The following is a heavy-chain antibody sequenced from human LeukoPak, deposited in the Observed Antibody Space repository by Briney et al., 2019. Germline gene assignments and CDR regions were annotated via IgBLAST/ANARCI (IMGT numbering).Heavy chain of an antibody. CDR3: ARDLLDLWSGYFWFDP. CDR1: GFTFSSYW. J-gene: IGHJ5*02. Sequence: GGSLRLSCAASGFTFSSYWMSWVRQAPGKGLERVANIKQDGSEKYYVDSVKGRFTISRDNAKNSLYLQMNRLRAEDTAVYYCARDLLDLWSGYFWFDPWGQGTLVTVSS. CDR2: IKQDGSEK. D-gene: IGHD3-3*01. V-gene: IGHV3-7*01.